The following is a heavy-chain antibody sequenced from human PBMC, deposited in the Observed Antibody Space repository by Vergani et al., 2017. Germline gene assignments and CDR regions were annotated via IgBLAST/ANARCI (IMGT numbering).Heavy chain of an antibody. CDR3: ARDPLYSTTGSFLRLDMDV. CDR2: FSIGGGT. Sequence: QVQLQASGPGLVRPSQPLSLTCTGSGGSLSSGSYYWSWSRPPAGKELEWIGRFSIGGGTSYNPSLKSRVTIPVDTSKNQFPLQLSSVTAADTAVYYCARDPLYSTTGSFLRLDMDVWGQGTTVTVSS. V-gene: IGHV4-61*02. J-gene: IGHJ6*02. CDR1: GGSLSSGSYY. D-gene: IGHD6-13*01.